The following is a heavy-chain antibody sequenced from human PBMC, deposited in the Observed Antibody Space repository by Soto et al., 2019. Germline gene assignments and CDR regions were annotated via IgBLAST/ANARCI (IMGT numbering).Heavy chain of an antibody. CDR3: ARGGHVVVVTAAFDY. Sequence: QVQLMQSGAEVKKPGASVKVSCKASGDTFTNYYIHWVRQAPGQGLEWMGTVNPSGGHTTYSQNCLGRVTXTXAXSXXTLYMELTSLTSDDTAVYYCARGGHVVVVTAAFDYWGQGTLVTVSS. D-gene: IGHD2-21*02. CDR2: VNPSGGHT. J-gene: IGHJ4*02. CDR1: GDTFTNYY. V-gene: IGHV1-46*01.